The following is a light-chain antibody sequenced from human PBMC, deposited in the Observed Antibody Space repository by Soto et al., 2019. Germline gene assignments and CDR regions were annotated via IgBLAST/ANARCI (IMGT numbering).Light chain of an antibody. J-gene: IGKJ2*03. CDR3: EQYCGSSSYS. CDR2: GAS. V-gene: IGKV3-20*01. CDR1: QTISSSY. Sequence: VLTQSPGTLSLPPGERATISCRASQTISSSYLAWYQHKPGQPPRLLIYGASSRATGIPHRFSGSGSGTYFSRTISRLEPEDCGVYYCEQYCGSSSYSFGKGTRLEVK.